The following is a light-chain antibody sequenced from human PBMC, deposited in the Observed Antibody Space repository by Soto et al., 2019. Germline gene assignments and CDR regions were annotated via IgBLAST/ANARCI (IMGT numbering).Light chain of an antibody. CDR3: TSYTNSNTLI. CDR1: SSDIGLYNY. CDR2: DVT. Sequence: QSALTQPASVSGSPGQSVTISCTGTSSDIGLYNYVSWYQQHPAKAPKLMVYDVTHRPSGVSNRFSGSKSGNTASLTISGLLVEDGADYYCTSYTNSNTLIFGGGTKLTVL. J-gene: IGLJ2*01. V-gene: IGLV2-14*01.